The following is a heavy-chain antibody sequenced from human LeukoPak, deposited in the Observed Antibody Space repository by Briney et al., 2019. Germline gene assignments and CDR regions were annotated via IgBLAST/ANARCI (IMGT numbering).Heavy chain of an antibody. CDR2: ISPSDDNT. D-gene: IGHD3-10*01. Sequence: ASVKVSCKASGYNFTTYEITWVRQAPGRGVEWMGWISPSDDNTNLAQKFQGRLTMTTTTFTSTAYMELTSLRSDDTAVYYCARVPSYYGSGRGVMDVWGQGTTVTVAS. J-gene: IGHJ6*02. CDR1: GYNFTTYE. V-gene: IGHV1-18*01. CDR3: ARVPSYYGSGRGVMDV.